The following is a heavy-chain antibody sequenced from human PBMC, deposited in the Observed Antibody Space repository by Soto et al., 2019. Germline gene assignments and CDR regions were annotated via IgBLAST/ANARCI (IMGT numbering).Heavy chain of an antibody. D-gene: IGHD2-8*02. V-gene: IGHV1-69*08. Sequence: QVQLVQSGAEVKKPGSSVKVSCKASGGTFSSYTISWVRQAPGQGLEWMGRIIPILGIANYAQKFQGRVTITADKSTRTAYMELSRLRSADTAVYFCARDLLHEGNWCCSGWAVRGGFAPWGQGTLVTV. J-gene: IGHJ5*02. CDR1: GGTFSSYT. CDR2: IIPILGIA. CDR3: ARDLLHEGNWCCSGWAVRGGFAP.